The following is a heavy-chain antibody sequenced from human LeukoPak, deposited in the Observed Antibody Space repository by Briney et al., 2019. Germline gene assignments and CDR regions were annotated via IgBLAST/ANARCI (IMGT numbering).Heavy chain of an antibody. J-gene: IGHJ4*02. CDR1: GFTFSSYW. CDR2: IKQDGSEK. V-gene: IGHV3-7*01. CDR3: ASFMVRGVIIY. Sequence: GGSLRLSCAASGFTFSSYWMSWVRQAPGKGLEWVANIKQDGSEKFYVDSVKGRFTIFRDNAKNSLYLQMNSLRAEDTAVYYCASFMVRGVIIYWGQGTLVTVSS. D-gene: IGHD3-10*01.